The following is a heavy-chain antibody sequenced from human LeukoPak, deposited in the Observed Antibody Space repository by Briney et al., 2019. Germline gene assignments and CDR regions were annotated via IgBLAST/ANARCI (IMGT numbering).Heavy chain of an antibody. J-gene: IGHJ4*02. CDR1: GGSISSSS. Sequence: LSLTCTVSGGSISSSSYYWGWIRQPPGKGLEWVAIISYDGSNKYYADSVKGRFTISRDNSKNTLYLQMNSLRAEDTAVYYCAKDPHPYSSSWPIIYYFDYWGQGTLVTVSS. CDR2: ISYDGSNK. CDR3: AKDPHPYSSSWPIIYYFDY. V-gene: IGHV3-30*18. D-gene: IGHD6-13*01.